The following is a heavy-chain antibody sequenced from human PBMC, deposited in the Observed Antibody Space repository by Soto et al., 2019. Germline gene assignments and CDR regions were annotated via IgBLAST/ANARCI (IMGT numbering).Heavy chain of an antibody. CDR1: GFTFSSYG. CDR3: ARERAAYYDILTGYYNPYY. D-gene: IGHD3-9*01. Sequence: QVQLVESGGGVVQPGRSLRLSCAASGFTFSSYGMHWVRQAPGKGLEWVAVIWYDGSNKYYADSVKGPFTISRDNSKNTLYLQMTSLRAEDTAVYYCARERAAYYDILTGYYNPYYWGQGTLVTVSS. V-gene: IGHV3-33*01. J-gene: IGHJ4*02. CDR2: IWYDGSNK.